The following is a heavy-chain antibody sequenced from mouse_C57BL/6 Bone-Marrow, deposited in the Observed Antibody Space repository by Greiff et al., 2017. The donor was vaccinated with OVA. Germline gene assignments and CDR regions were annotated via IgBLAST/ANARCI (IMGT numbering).Heavy chain of an antibody. V-gene: IGHV1-26*01. CDR1: GYTFTDYY. D-gene: IGHD1-1*01. CDR2: INPNNGGT. Sequence: EVKLQQSGPELVKPGASVKISCKASGYTFTDYYMNWVKQSHGQSLEWIGDINPNNGGTSYNQKFKGKATLTVDQSSSTAYMELRSLTSEDSAVDYCARSPIYYSALFDYWGQGTTLTVSS. CDR3: ARSPIYYSALFDY. J-gene: IGHJ2*01.